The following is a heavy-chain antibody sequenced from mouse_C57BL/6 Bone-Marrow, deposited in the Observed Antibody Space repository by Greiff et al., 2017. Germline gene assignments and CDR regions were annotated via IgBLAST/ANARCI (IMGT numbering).Heavy chain of an antibody. CDR2: ISSGGSYT. D-gene: IGHD2-14*01. J-gene: IGHJ3*01. CDR1: GFTFSSYG. V-gene: IGHV5-6*02. CDR3: ARGDRRTWFAY. Sequence: DVKLVESGGDLVKPGGSLKLSCAASGFTFSSYGMSWVRQTPDKRLEWVAPISSGGSYTYYPDSGKGRFNISRDNAKNTLYLQRSRLKSEDTAMYYCARGDRRTWFAYWGQGTLVTVSA.